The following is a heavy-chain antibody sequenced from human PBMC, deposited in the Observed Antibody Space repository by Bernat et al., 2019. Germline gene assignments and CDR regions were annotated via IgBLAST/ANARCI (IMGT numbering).Heavy chain of an antibody. CDR1: GFTFSSYW. Sequence: EVQLVESGGGLVQPGGSLGLSCAASGFTFSSYWISWVRQAPGKGLEWVANIKQDGSEKYYVDSVKGRFTISRDNAKNSLYLQMNSLRAEDTAVYYCARDRWAAAGNDFDYWGQGTLVTVSS. J-gene: IGHJ4*02. CDR2: IKQDGSEK. V-gene: IGHV3-7*03. CDR3: ARDRWAAAGNDFDY. D-gene: IGHD6-13*01.